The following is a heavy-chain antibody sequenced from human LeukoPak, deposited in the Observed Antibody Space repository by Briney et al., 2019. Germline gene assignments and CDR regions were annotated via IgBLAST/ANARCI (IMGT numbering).Heavy chain of an antibody. Sequence: SETLSLTCIVSGGSISGYYWNWIRQPAGKGLEWIGRIYTNVITNYNPSFKSRVTMSVDTSKNQFSLMLSSVTAADTAVYYCARGRSLYFDYWGQGTLVTVSS. CDR1: GGSISGYY. V-gene: IGHV4-4*07. CDR3: ARGRSLYFDY. J-gene: IGHJ4*02. CDR2: IYTNVIT.